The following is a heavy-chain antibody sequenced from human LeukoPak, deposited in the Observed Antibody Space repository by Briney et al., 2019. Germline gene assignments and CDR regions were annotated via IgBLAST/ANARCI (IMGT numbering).Heavy chain of an antibody. Sequence: SETLSLTCAVYGGSFSGYYWSWIRQPPGKGLEWIGEINYSGSTNYNPSLKSRVTISVDTSKNQFSLKLSSVTAADTAVYYCARSYSLYYYYYYMDVWGKGTTVTVSS. CDR1: GGSFSGYY. CDR2: INYSGST. J-gene: IGHJ6*03. V-gene: IGHV4-34*01. CDR3: ARSYSLYYYYYYMDV. D-gene: IGHD2-21*01.